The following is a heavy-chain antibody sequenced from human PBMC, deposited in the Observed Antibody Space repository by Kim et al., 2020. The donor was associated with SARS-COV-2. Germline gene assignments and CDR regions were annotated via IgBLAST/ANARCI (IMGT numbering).Heavy chain of an antibody. J-gene: IGHJ3*02. D-gene: IGHD6-13*01. CDR2: IIPIFGTA. CDR3: ARDQTPRIAAAGTPDAFDI. Sequence: SVKVSCKASGGTFSSYAISWVRQAPGQGLEWMGGIIPIFGTANYAQKFQGRVTITADESTSTAYMELSSLRSEDTAVYYCARDQTPRIAAAGTPDAFDIWGQGTMVTVSS. CDR1: GGTFSSYA. V-gene: IGHV1-69*13.